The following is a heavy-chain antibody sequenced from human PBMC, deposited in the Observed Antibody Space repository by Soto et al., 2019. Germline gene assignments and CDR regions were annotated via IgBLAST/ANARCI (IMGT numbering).Heavy chain of an antibody. CDR2: ISYDGSNK. J-gene: IGHJ6*02. Sequence: QVQLVESGGGVVQPGRSLRLSCAASGFTFSSYAMHWVRQAPGKGLEWVAVISYDGSNKYYADSVKGRFTISRDNSKNTLYLQMNSLRAEDTAVYYCARVPDPMVGATKAYYYGMDVWGQGTTVTVSS. D-gene: IGHD1-26*01. CDR3: ARVPDPMVGATKAYYYGMDV. CDR1: GFTFSSYA. V-gene: IGHV3-30-3*01.